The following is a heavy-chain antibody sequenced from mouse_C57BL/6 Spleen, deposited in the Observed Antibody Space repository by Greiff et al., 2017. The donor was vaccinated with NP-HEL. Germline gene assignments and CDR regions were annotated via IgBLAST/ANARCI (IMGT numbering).Heavy chain of an antibody. J-gene: IGHJ4*01. CDR1: GYAFSSSW. CDR3: ARSDPDAMDY. CDR2: IYPGDGDT. V-gene: IGHV1-82*01. Sequence: VKLMESGPELVKPGASVKISCKASGYAFSSSWMNWVKQRPGKGLEWIGRIYPGDGDTNYNGKFKGKATLTADKSSSTAYMQLSSLTSEDSAVYFCARSDPDAMDYWGQGTSVTVSS.